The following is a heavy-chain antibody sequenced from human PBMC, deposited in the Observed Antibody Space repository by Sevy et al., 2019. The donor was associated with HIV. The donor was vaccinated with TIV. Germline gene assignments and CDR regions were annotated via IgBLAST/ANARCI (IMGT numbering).Heavy chain of an antibody. V-gene: IGHV4-59*01. CDR3: ARAGPILTGYYNWFDP. CDR1: GGSISSYY. Sequence: SETLSLTCTVSGGSISSYYWSWIRQPPGKGLEWIGYIYYSGSTNYNPSLKGRVTISVDTSKNQFSLKLSSVTAADTAVYYCARAGPILTGYYNWFDPWGQGTLVTVSS. CDR2: IYYSGST. J-gene: IGHJ5*02. D-gene: IGHD3-9*01.